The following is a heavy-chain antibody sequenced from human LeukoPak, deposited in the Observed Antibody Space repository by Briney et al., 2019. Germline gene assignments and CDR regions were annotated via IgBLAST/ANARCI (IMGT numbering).Heavy chain of an antibody. V-gene: IGHV3-11*04. CDR3: VLSLSELLRLDY. CDR1: GFTFSDYY. Sequence: PGGSLRLSCAASGFTFSDYYMSWIRQAPGKGLEWVSYISSSGSTIYYADSVKGRFTISRDNAKNSLYLQMNSLRAEDTAVYYCVLSLSELLRLDYWGQGTLVTVSS. J-gene: IGHJ4*02. D-gene: IGHD1-26*01. CDR2: ISSSGSTI.